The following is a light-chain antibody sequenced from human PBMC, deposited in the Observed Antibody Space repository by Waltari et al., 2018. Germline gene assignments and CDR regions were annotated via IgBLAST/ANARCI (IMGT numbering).Light chain of an antibody. J-gene: IGLJ1*01. CDR3: TSYTSDNLYV. CDR2: ETR. V-gene: IGLV2-14*01. CDR1: SSDIGGYNY. Sequence: QSALTQPASVSGSPGQSITISCAGTSSDIGGYNYVPWYQQHPDEAPKLIIYETRKRPPGVSNRFSASKSGDTASLTISGLQAEDESDYYCTSYTSDNLYVFGSGTKVTVL.